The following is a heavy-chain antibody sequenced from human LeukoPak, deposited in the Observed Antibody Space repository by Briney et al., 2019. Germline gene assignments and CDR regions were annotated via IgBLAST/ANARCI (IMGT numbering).Heavy chain of an antibody. CDR2: TYYRSKWYN. D-gene: IGHD6-13*01. J-gene: IGHJ4*02. CDR1: GDSVSSNSAA. Sequence: SQTLSLTCAISGDSVSSNSAAWNWIRQSPSRGLEWLGRTYYRSKWYNDYAVSVKSRITINPDTSKNQFSLQLNSVTPEDTAVYYCASAKARDSSSWLPLIIFDYWGQGTLVTVSS. V-gene: IGHV6-1*01. CDR3: ASAKARDSSSWLPLIIFDY.